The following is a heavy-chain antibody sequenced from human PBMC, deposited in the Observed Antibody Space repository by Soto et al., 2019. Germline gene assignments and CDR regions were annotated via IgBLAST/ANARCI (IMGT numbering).Heavy chain of an antibody. D-gene: IGHD6-13*01. CDR3: AREPSGNQAFDI. Sequence: PSETLSLTCAVSGGSISNNYWWNWVRQAPGKGLEWIGEIYHSESANYNPSLKTRVTMSVDKSKNQFSLKLYSVTAADTAIYYCAREPSGNQAFDIWGQGTKVTVPS. J-gene: IGHJ3*02. CDR1: GGSISNNYW. V-gene: IGHV4-4*02. CDR2: IYHSESA.